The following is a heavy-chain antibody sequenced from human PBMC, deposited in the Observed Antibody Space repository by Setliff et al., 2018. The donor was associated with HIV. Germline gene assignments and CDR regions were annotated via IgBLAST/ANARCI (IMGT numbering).Heavy chain of an antibody. D-gene: IGHD3-3*01. J-gene: IGHJ5*01. CDR2: INHSGRT. CDR1: GGSFNDYY. V-gene: IGHV4-34*01. CDR3: ARRAYYDFWSGFYLSIADRFDS. Sequence: ASETLSLTCAVYGGSFNDYYWSWIRQPPGKGLQWIGEINHSGRTNYNPSLKSRVTISVDTSKNQFSLKLSSVTAADTAVYYCARRAYYDFWSGFYLSIADRFDSWGQGILVTVSS.